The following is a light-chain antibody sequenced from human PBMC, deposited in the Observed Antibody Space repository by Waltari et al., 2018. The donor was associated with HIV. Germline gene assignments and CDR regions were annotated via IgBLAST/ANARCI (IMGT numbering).Light chain of an antibody. CDR1: QSVSSSY. Sequence: EILLTQSPGTLSFSPGERATLSCRASQSVSSSYLAWNQQKPGQAPRLLIYGASSRATGIPDRFSGSGSGTDLTVTISRLEPEDFAVYYCQQYGSSPPYSFGQGTKLEIK. CDR2: GAS. J-gene: IGKJ2*03. CDR3: QQYGSSPPYS. V-gene: IGKV3-20*01.